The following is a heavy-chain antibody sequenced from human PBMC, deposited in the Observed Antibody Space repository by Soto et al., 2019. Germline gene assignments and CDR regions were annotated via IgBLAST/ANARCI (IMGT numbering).Heavy chain of an antibody. Sequence: EVQLVESGGGLVQPGGSLRLSCAASGFTFSSYWMHWVRQAPGKGLVWVSRINSDGSSKSYADSVKGRFTISRDNAKNTLYLQMNSLRAEDTAVYYFARTTGDNWFDPWGQGTLVTVYS. CDR2: INSDGSSK. V-gene: IGHV3-74*01. D-gene: IGHD1-1*01. J-gene: IGHJ5*02. CDR1: GFTFSSYW. CDR3: ARTTGDNWFDP.